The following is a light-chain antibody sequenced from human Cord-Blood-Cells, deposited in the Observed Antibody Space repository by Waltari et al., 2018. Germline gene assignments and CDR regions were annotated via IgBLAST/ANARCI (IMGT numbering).Light chain of an antibody. J-gene: IGKJ1*01. CDR1: QSVLYSANHKNY. V-gene: IGKV4-1*01. CDR3: QQYYSIPWT. Sequence: DIVMTQSPDSLAVSLGERATINCKSRQSVLYSANHKNYLAWYQQKPGPPPKLLIYWAATRGSGVPDRFSGSGSGTDFTLTIISLQAEDVAVYYCQQYYSIPWTFGQGTKVEIK. CDR2: WAA.